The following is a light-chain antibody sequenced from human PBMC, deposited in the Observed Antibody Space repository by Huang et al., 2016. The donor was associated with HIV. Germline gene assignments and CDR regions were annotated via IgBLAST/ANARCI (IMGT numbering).Light chain of an antibody. Sequence: EIVMTQSPATLSLSPGERATLSCRASQSVNSKLAWYQQKPGQAPRLLIYGASAMATGVPGRFSGSRSGTEFTLTISSLQSEDFAVYYCQQYSKWPPNTFGQGTKLESK. V-gene: IGKV3-15*01. CDR2: GAS. J-gene: IGKJ2*01. CDR3: QQYSKWPPNT. CDR1: QSVNSK.